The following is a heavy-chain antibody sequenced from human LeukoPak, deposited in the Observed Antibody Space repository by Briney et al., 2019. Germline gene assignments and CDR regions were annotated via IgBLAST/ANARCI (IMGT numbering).Heavy chain of an antibody. D-gene: IGHD1-1*01. CDR2: IYDSGTT. CDR1: GGSISSYY. V-gene: IGHV4-59*01. CDR3: ARVSWFPGTSYYYMDV. J-gene: IGHJ6*03. Sequence: SETLSLTCTVSGGSISSYYWSWIRQPPGKGLEWFGYIYDSGTTNYNPSLKSRVTISVDTSKNQFSLKLSSVTAADTAVYFCARVSWFPGTSYYYMDVWGKGTTVTVSS.